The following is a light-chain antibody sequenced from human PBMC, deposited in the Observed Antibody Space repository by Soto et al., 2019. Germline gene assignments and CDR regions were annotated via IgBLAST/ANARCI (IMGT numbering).Light chain of an antibody. J-gene: IGKJ3*01. CDR1: QGIRND. CDR2: AAS. CDR3: LQKYFYPFT. V-gene: IGKV1-6*01. Sequence: AIQRTQSPSSLSASVGDRVTITCRASQGIRNDLDWFQQKPGKAPKLLIYAASNLQSGVPARFSGSGSGTDFTLTISSLQHEAFATYYCLQKYFYPFTFGHGTKVDIK.